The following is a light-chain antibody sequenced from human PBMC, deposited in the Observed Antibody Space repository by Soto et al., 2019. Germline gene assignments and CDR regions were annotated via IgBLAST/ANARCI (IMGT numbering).Light chain of an antibody. V-gene: IGKV1-5*01. Sequence: DIQMTQSPSTLSASVGDRVTITCRASQSVSTWLAWYQQKSGKAPKLLIYDASSLESGVPSRFSGSGSETEFTLTINSLQPDDYATYYCQQYKTYPLTFGHGTKVEIK. CDR3: QQYKTYPLT. J-gene: IGKJ3*01. CDR2: DAS. CDR1: QSVSTW.